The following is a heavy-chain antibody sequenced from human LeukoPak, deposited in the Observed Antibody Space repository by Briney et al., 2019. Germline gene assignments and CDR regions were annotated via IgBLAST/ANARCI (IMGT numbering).Heavy chain of an antibody. CDR2: IYGSGEGQT. D-gene: IGHD3-16*01. Sequence: GGSLSLSCAASGFTFRAYSMSWVRQAPGKGLEWVSGIYGSGEGQTFYADSVRGPFTISRDDSRYLVFLHMDNLRVEDTALYYCAKDVKSDGVWDIDHWGQGTLVTVSS. J-gene: IGHJ4*02. V-gene: IGHV3-23*01. CDR1: GFTFRAYS. CDR3: AKDVKSDGVWDIDH.